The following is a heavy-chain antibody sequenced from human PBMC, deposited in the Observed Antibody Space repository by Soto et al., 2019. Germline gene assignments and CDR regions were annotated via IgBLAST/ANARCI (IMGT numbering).Heavy chain of an antibody. CDR1: GGSFSGYY. CDR2: INHSGGT. Sequence: QVQLQQWGAGLLKPSETLSLACAVYGGSFSGYYWNWIRQPPGKGLEWIGEINHSGGTNYNPSLKSRVTISVDRSKNQVSLKLTSVTAADTAVYYCARGRREQLVRSNYDWFDPWGQGTLVTVSS. D-gene: IGHD6-13*01. CDR3: ARGRREQLVRSNYDWFDP. J-gene: IGHJ5*02. V-gene: IGHV4-34*01.